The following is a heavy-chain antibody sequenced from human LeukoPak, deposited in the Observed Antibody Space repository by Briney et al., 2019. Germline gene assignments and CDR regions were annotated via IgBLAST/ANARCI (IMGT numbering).Heavy chain of an antibody. Sequence: SQTLSLTCAISGDTVSSKSAAWDWIRQSPSRGLEWLVRTYYRSKLSSGYAESVKSRITINPDTSKNQFSLKLSSVTAADTAVYYCARSSGSSGFYANLDFWGQGTLVTVSS. J-gene: IGHJ4*02. V-gene: IGHV6-1*01. CDR3: ARSSGSSGFYANLDF. CDR1: GDTVSSKSAA. CDR2: TYYRSKLSS. D-gene: IGHD3-22*01.